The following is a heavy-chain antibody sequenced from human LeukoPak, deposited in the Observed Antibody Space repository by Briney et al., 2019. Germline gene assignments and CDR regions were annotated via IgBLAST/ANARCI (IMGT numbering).Heavy chain of an antibody. CDR3: ARGGHSYGTFDS. J-gene: IGHJ4*02. CDR2: ISPRGNT. D-gene: IGHD1-7*01. V-gene: IGHV4-4*07. CDR1: GASMSDNY. Sequence: PSETLSLTCNVSGASMSDNYWSWIQQPAGRGLEWLGRISPRGNTYYNPSLNSRVTISLDTSANQFSLKLRSVTAADTAGYYCARGGHSYGTFDSWGRGALVTVSS.